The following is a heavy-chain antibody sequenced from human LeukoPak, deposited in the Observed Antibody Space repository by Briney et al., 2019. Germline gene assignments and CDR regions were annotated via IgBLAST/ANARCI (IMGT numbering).Heavy chain of an antibody. Sequence: APVKVSCKASGYTFTGYYMHWVRQAPGQGLEWMGWINPNSGGTNYAQKFQGRVTMTRDTSISTAYMELSRLRSDDTAVYYCARDQRYCSSTSCYDHYYYGMDVWGQGTTVTVSS. V-gene: IGHV1-2*02. J-gene: IGHJ6*02. CDR1: GYTFTGYY. CDR3: ARDQRYCSSTSCYDHYYYGMDV. CDR2: INPNSGGT. D-gene: IGHD2-2*01.